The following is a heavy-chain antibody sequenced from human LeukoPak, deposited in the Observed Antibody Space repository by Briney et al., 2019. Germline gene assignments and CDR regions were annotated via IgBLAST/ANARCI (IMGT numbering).Heavy chain of an antibody. V-gene: IGHV3-48*03. CDR3: VRFEPVAAFDI. CDR2: ISSSGSTI. D-gene: IGHD4-23*01. Sequence: GSLRLSCAASGFTFSSYEMNWVRQAPGKGLEWVSYISSSGSTIYYADSVKGRFTISRDNAKNSLYLQINSLRAEDTAVYYFVRFEPVAAFDIWGQGTMVTVSS. J-gene: IGHJ3*02. CDR1: GFTFSSYE.